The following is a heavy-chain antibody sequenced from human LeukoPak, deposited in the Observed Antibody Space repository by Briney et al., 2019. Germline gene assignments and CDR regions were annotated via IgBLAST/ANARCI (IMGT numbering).Heavy chain of an antibody. CDR2: IRYDGSNK. Sequence: PGGSLRLSCAASGFTFSSYGMHWVRQAPGKGLEWVAFIRYDGSNKYYADSAKGRFTISRDNSKNTLYLQMNSLRAEDTAVYYCARVSSGWYYFDYWGQGTLVTVSS. D-gene: IGHD6-19*01. CDR1: GFTFSSYG. CDR3: ARVSSGWYYFDY. V-gene: IGHV3-30*02. J-gene: IGHJ4*02.